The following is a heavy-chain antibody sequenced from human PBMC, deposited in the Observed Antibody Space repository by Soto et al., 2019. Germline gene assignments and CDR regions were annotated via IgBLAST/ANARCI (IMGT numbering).Heavy chain of an antibody. CDR2: IDPSDSQT. CDR3: ARQIYDSDTGPNFQYYFDS. Sequence: GESLKISCMGSGYSFAGYWITWVRQKPGKGLGWMGRIDPSDSQTYYSPSFRGHVTISATKSITTVFLQWSSLRASDTAMYYCARQIYDSDTGPNFQYYFDSWGQGTPVTVSS. V-gene: IGHV5-10-1*01. D-gene: IGHD3-22*01. CDR1: GYSFAGYW. J-gene: IGHJ4*02.